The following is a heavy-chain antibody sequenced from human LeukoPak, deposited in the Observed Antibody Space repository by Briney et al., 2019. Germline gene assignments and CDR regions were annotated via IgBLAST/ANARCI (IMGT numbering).Heavy chain of an antibody. V-gene: IGHV3-21*01. CDR3: ARDSSGWSNWFDP. J-gene: IGHJ5*02. CDR1: GFTFSSHN. D-gene: IGHD6-19*01. Sequence: GGSLRLSCAASGFTFSSHNMIWVRQAPGKRLEWVSSISSSSSYIYYADSVKGRFTISRHNAKNSLYLQMNSLRVEDTAVYYCARDSSGWSNWFDPWGQGTLVTVSS. CDR2: ISSSSSYI.